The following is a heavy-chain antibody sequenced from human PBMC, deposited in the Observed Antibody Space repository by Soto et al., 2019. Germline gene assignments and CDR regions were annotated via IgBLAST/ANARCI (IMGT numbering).Heavy chain of an antibody. V-gene: IGHV4-4*07. D-gene: IGHD3-16*01. CDR2: SYTSGST. CDR1: GGSISSYY. J-gene: IGHJ4*02. CDR3: ASLKFTYFDC. Sequence: PSETLSLTCTVSGGSISSYYWSWIRQPAGKGLEWIGRSYTSGSTNYNPSLKSRVTMSLDTSKNQFSLKLSSMTAADTAVYYCASLKFTYFDCWGQGTLVTVSS.